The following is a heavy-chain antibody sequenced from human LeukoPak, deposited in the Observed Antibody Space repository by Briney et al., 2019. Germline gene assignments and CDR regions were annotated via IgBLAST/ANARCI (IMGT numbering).Heavy chain of an antibody. J-gene: IGHJ4*02. D-gene: IGHD2-15*01. CDR3: AKFAQRYCSGGSCHPFDY. CDR1: GFTVSSNY. Sequence: PGGSLRLSSAASGFTVSSNYMSWVRQAPGKGLEWVSSISSSNSYIYYADSVKGRFTISRDNAKNSLYLQMNSLRAEDTAIYHCAKFAQRYCSGGSCHPFDYWGQGTLVTVSS. CDR2: ISSSNSYI. V-gene: IGHV3-21*04.